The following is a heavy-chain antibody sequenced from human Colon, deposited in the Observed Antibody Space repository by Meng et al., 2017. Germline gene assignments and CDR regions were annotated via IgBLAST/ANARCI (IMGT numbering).Heavy chain of an antibody. CDR1: GDTFINYA. CDR2: LIPMFGTI. CDR3: AVGYCTAGSCYSSRTHHFGLDV. V-gene: IGHV1-69*05. D-gene: IGHD2-15*01. Sequence: SVKVSCKASGDTFINYAISWVRQVPGQGLEWVGGLIPMFGTINYAQKLQGRVTVTTDQSTTTAYMELSSLRSEDTALYYCAVGYCTAGSCYSSRTHHFGLDVWGQGTTVTVSS. J-gene: IGHJ6*02.